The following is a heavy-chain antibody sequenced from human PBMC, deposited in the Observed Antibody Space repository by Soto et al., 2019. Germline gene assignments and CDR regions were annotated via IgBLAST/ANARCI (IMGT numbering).Heavy chain of an antibody. CDR2: IYSGGST. D-gene: IGHD6-19*01. J-gene: IGHJ4*02. V-gene: IGHV3-53*01. CDR3: ATTPGIAVPGTEC. Sequence: PGGSLRLSCAASGFTVSGNFVNWVRQAPGKGLEWVLIIYSGGSTYYADAVKGRFTISRDNPKNTLYLQMSSLRAEDPAVYYWATTPGIAVPGTECWGQGTVVTVSS. CDR1: GFTVSGNF.